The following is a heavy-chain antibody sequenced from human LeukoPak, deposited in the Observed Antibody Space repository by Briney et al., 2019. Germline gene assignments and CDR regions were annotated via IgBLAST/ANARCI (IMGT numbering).Heavy chain of an antibody. CDR3: ASLGYDYVWGSYRYPDY. CDR1: GFTFSSYS. V-gene: IGHV3-48*02. J-gene: IGHJ4*02. D-gene: IGHD3-16*02. CDR2: ISSSSSTI. Sequence: GGSLRLSCAASGFTFSSYSMNWVRQAPGKGLEWVSYISSSSSTIYYADSVKGRFTISRDDAKNSLYLQMNSLRDEDTAVYYCASLGYDYVWGSYRYPDYWGQGTLVTVSS.